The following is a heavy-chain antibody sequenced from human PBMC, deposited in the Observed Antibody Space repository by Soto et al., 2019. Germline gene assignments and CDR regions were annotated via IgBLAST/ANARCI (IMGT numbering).Heavy chain of an antibody. V-gene: IGHV1-46*01. J-gene: IGHJ4*02. CDR2: INPSGGST. CDR3: ARDSSSGYYPYFDY. D-gene: IGHD3-22*01. CDR1: GYTFTSYY. Sequence: ASVKVSCKASGYTFTSYYMHWVRQAPGQGLEWMGIINPSGGSTNYNPSLKSRVTISVDTSKNQFSLKLSSVTAADTAVYYCARDSSSGYYPYFDYWGQGTLVTVSS.